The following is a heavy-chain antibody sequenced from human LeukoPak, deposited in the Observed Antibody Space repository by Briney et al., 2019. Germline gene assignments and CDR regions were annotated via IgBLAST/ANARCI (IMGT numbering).Heavy chain of an antibody. CDR2: FDPEDGET. V-gene: IGHV1-24*01. J-gene: IGHJ4*02. Sequence: ASVKVSCKVSGYTLTELSMHWVRQAPGKGLEWMGGFDPEDGETIYAQKFQGRVTITRDTSASTAYMELSSLRSEDTAVYYCARDPHSSSYFDYWGQGTLVTVSS. CDR3: ARDPHSSSYFDY. CDR1: GYTLTELS. D-gene: IGHD6-13*01.